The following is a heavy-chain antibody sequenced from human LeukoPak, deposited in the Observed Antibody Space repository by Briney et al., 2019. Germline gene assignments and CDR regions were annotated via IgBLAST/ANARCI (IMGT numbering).Heavy chain of an antibody. V-gene: IGHV3-30-3*01. CDR2: ISYDGSNK. CDR3: ARDRYYYDSSGYFDY. CDR1: GFTFGSYA. J-gene: IGHJ4*02. D-gene: IGHD3-22*01. Sequence: PGRSLRLSCAASGFTFGSYAMHWVRQAPGKGLEWVAVISYDGSNKYYADSVKGRFTISRDNSKNTLYLQMNSLRAEDTAVYYCARDRYYYDSSGYFDYWGQGTLVTVSS.